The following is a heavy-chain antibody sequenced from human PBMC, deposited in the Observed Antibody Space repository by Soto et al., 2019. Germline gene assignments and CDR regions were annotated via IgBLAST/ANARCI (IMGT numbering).Heavy chain of an antibody. J-gene: IGHJ3*02. CDR1: GFTFSSYS. Sequence: GGSLRLSCAASGFTFSSYSMNWVRQAPGKGLEWVSSISSSSSYIYYADSVKGRFTISRDNAKNSLYLQMNSLRAEDTAVYYCARDPSGGGSWKRAFDIWGQGTMVTVSS. CDR2: ISSSSSYI. CDR3: ARDPSGGGSWKRAFDI. V-gene: IGHV3-21*01. D-gene: IGHD2-15*01.